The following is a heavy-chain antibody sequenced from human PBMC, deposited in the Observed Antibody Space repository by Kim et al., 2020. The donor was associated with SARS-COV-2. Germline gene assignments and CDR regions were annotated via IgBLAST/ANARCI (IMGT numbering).Heavy chain of an antibody. CDR1: GYTFSDFG. Sequence: ASVKVSCKTSGYTFSDFGITWVRQVPGQGLEWMGWISTYNGNTNYVQKLQGRLTMAADTSTSTSYMELSSLPSDDTAVYFCARGAISSTGRLDYWGLGTLVTVSS. D-gene: IGHD2-2*02. J-gene: IGHJ4*02. CDR3: ARGAISSTGRLDY. V-gene: IGHV1-18*01. CDR2: ISTYNGNT.